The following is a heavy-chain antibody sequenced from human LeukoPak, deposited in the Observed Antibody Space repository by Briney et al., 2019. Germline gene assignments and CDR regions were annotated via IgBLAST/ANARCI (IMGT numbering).Heavy chain of an antibody. CDR1: GFTVSRNY. D-gene: IGHD6-19*01. V-gene: IGHV3-53*01. Sequence: GGSLRLSCEASGFTVSRNYMSWVRQAPGKGLEWVSAIYGGGSTYYADSVKGRFTISRDTSKNTLYLQMNSLRAEDTAVYYCASWPGGWYGEDSWGQGTLVTVSS. J-gene: IGHJ4*02. CDR2: IYGGGST. CDR3: ASWPGGWYGEDS.